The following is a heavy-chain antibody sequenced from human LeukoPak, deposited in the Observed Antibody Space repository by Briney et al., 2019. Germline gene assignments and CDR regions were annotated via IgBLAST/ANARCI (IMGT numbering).Heavy chain of an antibody. J-gene: IGHJ4*02. Sequence: PGGSLRPSCAASGFTFSSYAMSWVRQAPGKGLEWVSAITGSGGRAYHADSVKGRFTISRDNSKNTLYLQMNSLRAEDTAVYYCAKEDWYNWNHLDSWGQGTLVTVSS. CDR1: GFTFSSYA. CDR3: AKEDWYNWNHLDS. D-gene: IGHD1-14*01. V-gene: IGHV3-23*01. CDR2: ITGSGGRA.